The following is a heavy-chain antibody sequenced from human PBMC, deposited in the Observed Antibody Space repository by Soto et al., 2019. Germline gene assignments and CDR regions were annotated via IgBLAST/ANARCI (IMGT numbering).Heavy chain of an antibody. V-gene: IGHV4-59*08. CDR2: IYYSGST. J-gene: IGHJ5*02. D-gene: IGHD3-10*01. Sequence: QVQLQESGPGLVKPSETLSLTCTVSGGSISSYYWSWIRQPPGKGLEWIGYIYYSGSTNYNPSLKSRVTISVDTSKNQFSLKLSSVTAADTAVYHCVSDRGWFDPWGQGTLVTVSS. CDR3: VSDRGWFDP. CDR1: GGSISSYY.